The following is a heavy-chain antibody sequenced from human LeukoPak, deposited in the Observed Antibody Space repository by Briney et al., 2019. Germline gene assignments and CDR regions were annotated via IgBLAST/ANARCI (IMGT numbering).Heavy chain of an antibody. D-gene: IGHD6-19*01. CDR2: IYPGDSDT. CDR1: WFRFTSYW. Sequence: GASLKISCRSPWFRFTSYWIGWGRQMPGKGLEWRRIIYPGDSDTRYSPSFQGQLTISADKYISTAYLQWSSLKASDTAMYYCARPRIAVAGGYFDYWGKGTLVTV. V-gene: IGHV5-51*01. J-gene: IGHJ4*02. CDR3: ARPRIAVAGGYFDY.